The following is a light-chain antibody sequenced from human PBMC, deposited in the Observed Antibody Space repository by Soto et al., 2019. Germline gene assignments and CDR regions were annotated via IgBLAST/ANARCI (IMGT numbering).Light chain of an antibody. J-gene: IGKJ2*01. CDR3: QQRSNWTYT. CDR1: QSVSSY. V-gene: IGKV3-11*01. CDR2: VPS. Sequence: EIVLTQSPATLSLSPGERATLSCRASQSVSSYLAWYQHKPGQAPSPLIDVPSNRATGIPAKFSGSGSGTDFTLTISSLEPEDFAVYYCQQRSNWTYTFGQGTKLEIK.